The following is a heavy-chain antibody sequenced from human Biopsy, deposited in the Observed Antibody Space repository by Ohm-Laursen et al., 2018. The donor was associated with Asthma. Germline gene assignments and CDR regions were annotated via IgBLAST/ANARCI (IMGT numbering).Heavy chain of an antibody. V-gene: IGHV4-39*01. J-gene: IGHJ6*02. CDR1: SGSGGYMRRGNYY. CDR2: IYYSGTT. D-gene: IGHD6-13*01. Sequence: GTLSLTCSLSSGSGGYMRRGNYYWGWIRQPPGKGLEWIGSIYYSGTTYYNPSLESRVTVSADTTKNKFSLNCTSVTAADTAVYYCVRGSSSWHHGPFHYYYGLDVWGQGTTATVSS. CDR3: VRGSSSWHHGPFHYYYGLDV.